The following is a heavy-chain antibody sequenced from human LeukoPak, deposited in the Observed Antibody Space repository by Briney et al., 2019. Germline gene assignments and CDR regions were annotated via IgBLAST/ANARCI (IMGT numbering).Heavy chain of an antibody. CDR2: IYSDGST. CDR3: ASEEAYYDFWSGYKAFDY. CDR1: GFTFGDYA. J-gene: IGHJ4*02. V-gene: IGHV3-66*02. Sequence: GGSLRLSCTASGFTFGDYAMSWVRQAPGKGLEWVSLIYSDGSTYYADSVKGRFAISRDNSKNTLYLQMNSLRPEDTAVYYCASEEAYYDFWSGYKAFDYWGQGTLVTVSS. D-gene: IGHD3-3*01.